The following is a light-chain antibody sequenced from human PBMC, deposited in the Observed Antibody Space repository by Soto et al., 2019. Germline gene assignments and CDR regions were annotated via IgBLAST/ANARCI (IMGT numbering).Light chain of an antibody. CDR2: RNN. CDR3: AAWAGSRNGVV. J-gene: IGLJ2*01. CDR1: NSKSRSNT. Sequence: HSLLTQPPAASGTPGQRVTISCSRTNSKSRSNTVNWYAPFTGAADNVLIYRNNTRRSGPTHRFSGSKCCTVVSVTISGLQSEDDDDYYCAAWAGSRNGVVFGEGPK. V-gene: IGLV1-44*01.